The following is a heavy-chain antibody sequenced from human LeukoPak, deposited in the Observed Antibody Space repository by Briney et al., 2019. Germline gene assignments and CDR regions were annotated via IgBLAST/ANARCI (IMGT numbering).Heavy chain of an antibody. V-gene: IGHV4-34*01. D-gene: IGHD3-16*02. CDR2: INHSGST. CDR3: ARVGGYDYVWGSYRPFDY. Sequence: SETLSLTCAVYGGSFSGYYWSWIRQPPGKGLEWIGEINHSGSTNYNPSLKSRVTISVDTSKNQFSLKLSSVTAADTAVYYCARVGGYDYVWGSYRPFDYWGQGTLVTVSS. CDR1: GGSFSGYY. J-gene: IGHJ4*02.